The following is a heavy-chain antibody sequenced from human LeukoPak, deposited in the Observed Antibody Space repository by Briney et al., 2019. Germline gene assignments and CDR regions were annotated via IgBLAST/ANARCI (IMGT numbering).Heavy chain of an antibody. CDR3: ARAQGYYDSSGYRLPGGPDY. J-gene: IGHJ4*02. V-gene: IGHV1-2*02. D-gene: IGHD3-22*01. CDR2: INPNSGST. CDR1: GYTFTGYY. Sequence: ASVNVSCKASGYTFTGYYMHWVRQAPGQGLELMGWINPNSGSTNYAQKFQGRVNMTRDTSISTAYMELSRLRSDDTAVYYCARAQGYYDSSGYRLPGGPDYWGQGTLVTVSS.